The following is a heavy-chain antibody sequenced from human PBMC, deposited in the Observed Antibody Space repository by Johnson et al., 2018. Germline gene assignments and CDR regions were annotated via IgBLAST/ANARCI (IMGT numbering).Heavy chain of an antibody. Sequence: QVQLVESGRGVVQPGRSLRLSCAASGFTFSSYAIHWVRQAPGKGLEWVALISYDGSNKYYADSVKGRFTISRDNSKNTLYLQMSSLRPEDTALYYGARENGYGAFDVWGQGTMVTVSS. J-gene: IGHJ3*01. CDR2: ISYDGSNK. V-gene: IGHV3-30*03. CDR3: ARENGYGAFDV. D-gene: IGHD5-18*01. CDR1: GFTFSSYA.